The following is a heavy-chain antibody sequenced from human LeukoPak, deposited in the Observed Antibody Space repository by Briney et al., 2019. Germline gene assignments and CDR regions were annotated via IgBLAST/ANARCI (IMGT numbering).Heavy chain of an antibody. V-gene: IGHV4-4*02. CDR1: GGSISRDTW. CDR3: AHLRRVSIFGLLIGGLFDF. Sequence: KPSETLSLTCAASGGSISRDTWWSWVRQPPGKGLEWIGEISHSGNTHYNPSLESRVAISVDKSKSQFSLRLTSVTAADTAVYYCAHLRRVSIFGLLIGGLFDFWGQGTLITVSS. D-gene: IGHD3/OR15-3a*01. CDR2: ISHSGNT. J-gene: IGHJ4*02.